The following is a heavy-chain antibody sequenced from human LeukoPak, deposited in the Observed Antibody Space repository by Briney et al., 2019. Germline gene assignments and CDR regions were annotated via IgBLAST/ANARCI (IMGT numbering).Heavy chain of an antibody. CDR2: FDPEDGET. V-gene: IGHV1-24*01. CDR1: GYTLTELS. D-gene: IGHD3-3*01. CDR3: AKDSPRSPAIFGVVDTLLVGAKPRFDY. J-gene: IGHJ4*02. Sequence: ASVKVSCKVSGYTLTELSMHWVRQAPGKGLEWMGGFDPEDGETIYAQKFQGRVTMTEDTSTDTAYMELSSLRSEDTAVYYCAKDSPRSPAIFGVVDTLLVGAKPRFDYWGQGTLVTVSS.